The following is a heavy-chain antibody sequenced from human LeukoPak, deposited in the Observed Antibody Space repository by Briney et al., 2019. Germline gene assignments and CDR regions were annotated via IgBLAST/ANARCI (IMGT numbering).Heavy chain of an antibody. Sequence: PSETLSLTCAVSGGSISGNSYYWGWIRQPPGKGLEWIGGIYYSGSTYYNPSLKSRVTISVDTSKNQFSLKLNSVTAADTAVYYCARDGVYSGYDYYFDYWGQGTLVTVSS. J-gene: IGHJ4*02. CDR1: GGSISGNSYY. CDR2: IYYSGST. V-gene: IGHV4-39*02. D-gene: IGHD5-12*01. CDR3: ARDGVYSGYDYYFDY.